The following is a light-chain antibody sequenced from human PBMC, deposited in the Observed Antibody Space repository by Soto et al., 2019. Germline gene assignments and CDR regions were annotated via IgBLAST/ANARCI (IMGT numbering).Light chain of an antibody. CDR1: SGHSSYA. Sequence: QPVLPQSPSASASLGASVKLTCTLSSGHSSYAIAWHQQQPEKGPRYLMKLDSDGSHTKGDAIPDRFSGSSSGAERYLTISSLQSEDEADYYCQTWGTGIHVVFGGGTKITVL. J-gene: IGLJ2*01. CDR2: LDSDGSH. V-gene: IGLV4-69*01. CDR3: QTWGTGIHVV.